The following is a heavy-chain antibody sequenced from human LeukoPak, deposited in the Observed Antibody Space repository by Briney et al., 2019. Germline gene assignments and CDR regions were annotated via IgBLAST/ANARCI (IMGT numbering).Heavy chain of an antibody. D-gene: IGHD2-8*01. CDR2: INHSGST. CDR3: ARQYCTNGVCYRLWGY. Sequence: SETLSLTCAVYGGSFSGYYWSWIRQPPGKGLEWIGEINHSGSTNYNPSLKSRVTISVDTSKNQFSLKLSSVTAADTAVYYCARQYCTNGVCYRLWGYWGQGTLVTVSS. CDR1: GGSFSGYY. V-gene: IGHV4-34*01. J-gene: IGHJ4*02.